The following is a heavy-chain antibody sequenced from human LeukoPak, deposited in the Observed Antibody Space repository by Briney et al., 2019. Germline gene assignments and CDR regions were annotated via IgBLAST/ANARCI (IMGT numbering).Heavy chain of an antibody. J-gene: IGHJ4*02. CDR1: VFTLDDYG. CDR2: IKQDGSET. Sequence: PGGSLTLSCAASVFTLDDYGMSCVRQSPGKGLEWVANIKQDGSETYYVDSVKGRFTISRDNAMNSLYLQMNSLRAEDTAVYYCARILGDYDYWGQGTLVTASS. CDR3: ARILGDYDY. V-gene: IGHV3-7*01. D-gene: IGHD4-17*01.